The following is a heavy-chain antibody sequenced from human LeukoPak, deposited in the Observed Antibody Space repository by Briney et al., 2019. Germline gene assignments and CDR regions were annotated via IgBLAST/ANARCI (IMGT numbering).Heavy chain of an antibody. V-gene: IGHV6-1*01. CDR3: ARGVGAAWKVFDY. J-gene: IGHJ4*02. CDR2: TYNRSKWYS. CDR1: GDNVSSNSAT. D-gene: IGHD3-10*01. Sequence: PSQTLSLTCAISGDNVSSNSATWSWIRQSPSRGLEWLGRTYNRSKWYSDYAVSVRSRLTINPDTSKNQFSLQLNSVTPDDTAVYYCARGVGAAWKVFDYWGQGTLVTVSS.